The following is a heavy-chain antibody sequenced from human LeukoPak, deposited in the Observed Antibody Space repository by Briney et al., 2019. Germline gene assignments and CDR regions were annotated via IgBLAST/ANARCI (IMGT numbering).Heavy chain of an antibody. Sequence: PSQTLSLTCTVSGGSISSGDYYWSLIRQPPGKGLEWIGHIYNSGTTYYNPSLKSRVTILVDTSKNQFSLKLSSVTAADTAVYYCARETSYYGSGSLDYWGQGTLVTVSS. J-gene: IGHJ4*02. CDR2: IYNSGTT. V-gene: IGHV4-30-4*01. D-gene: IGHD3-10*01. CDR1: GGSISSGDYY. CDR3: ARETSYYGSGSLDY.